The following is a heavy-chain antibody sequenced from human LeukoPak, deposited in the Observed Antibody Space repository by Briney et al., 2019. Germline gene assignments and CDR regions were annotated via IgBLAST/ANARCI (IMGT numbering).Heavy chain of an antibody. CDR1: GDTFSSYA. Sequence: GASVKVSCKASGDTFSSYAISWVRQAPGQGLEWMGGIIPIFGTANYAQKFQGRVTITADESTSTAYMDLSSLRSEDTALYYCAKDIIPGWGGYDYDYYYGMDVWGQGTTVTVSS. CDR3: AKDIIPGWGGYDYDYYYGMDV. V-gene: IGHV1-69*13. CDR2: IIPIFGTA. J-gene: IGHJ6*02. D-gene: IGHD5-12*01.